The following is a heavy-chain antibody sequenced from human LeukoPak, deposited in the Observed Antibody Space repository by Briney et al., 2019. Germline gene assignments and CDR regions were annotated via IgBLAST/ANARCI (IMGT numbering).Heavy chain of an antibody. CDR1: GFTFRNYA. D-gene: IGHD6-19*01. V-gene: IGHV3-30*04. CDR2: ISYDGANK. Sequence: GSLRLSCAASGFTFRNYAMHWVRQAPGKGLEWVAVISYDGANKHYAGSVKGRFTISRDNSKNTLYMQMNSLRAEDTAVYYCARGVRIAVAGNIDYWGQGTLVTVSS. CDR3: ARGVRIAVAGNIDY. J-gene: IGHJ4*02.